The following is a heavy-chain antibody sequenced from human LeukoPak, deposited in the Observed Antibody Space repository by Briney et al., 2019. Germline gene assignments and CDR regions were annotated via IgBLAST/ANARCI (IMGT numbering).Heavy chain of an antibody. CDR1: GFTFSSKW. CDR2: VSDSPDIT. Sequence: QPGGSLRLSCAAAGFTFSSKWMSWVRQAPGKGLEWLSLVSDSPDITYYTDSVKGRFTISRSNSNNTVYLQMNNLRAEDTAVYYCARRARVRMVYFYYFMDIWGKGTTVTVSS. CDR3: ARRARVRMVYFYYFMDI. V-gene: IGHV3-23*01. D-gene: IGHD2-8*01. J-gene: IGHJ6*03.